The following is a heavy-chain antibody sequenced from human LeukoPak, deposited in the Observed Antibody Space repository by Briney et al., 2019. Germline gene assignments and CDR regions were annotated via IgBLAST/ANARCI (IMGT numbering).Heavy chain of an antibody. J-gene: IGHJ4*02. D-gene: IGHD3-10*01. Sequence: GGSLRLSCAASGFTFSSYWMTCVRQAPGKGLEWVASIKQDGSDKYYVDSVKGRFTISRDNAKNSLYLQMNSLRAEDTAVYYCARDLWGGSGSGFDYWGQGTLVTVSS. CDR2: IKQDGSDK. CDR1: GFTFSSYW. V-gene: IGHV3-7*04. CDR3: ARDLWGGSGSGFDY.